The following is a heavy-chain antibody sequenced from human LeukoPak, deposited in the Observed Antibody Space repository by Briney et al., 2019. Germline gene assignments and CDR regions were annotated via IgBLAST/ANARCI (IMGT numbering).Heavy chain of an antibody. CDR1: GFTFSSYA. CDR3: ARQPVGGRRYYYYGMDV. CDR2: ISGSGGST. D-gene: IGHD3-10*01. Sequence: PGGSLRLSCAASGFTFSSYAMSWVRQAPGKGLEWVSAISGSGGSTYYADSVKGRFTISRDNSKNTLYLQINSLRADDTALYHCARQPVGGRRYYYYGMDVWGQGTTVTVSS. J-gene: IGHJ6*02. V-gene: IGHV3-23*01.